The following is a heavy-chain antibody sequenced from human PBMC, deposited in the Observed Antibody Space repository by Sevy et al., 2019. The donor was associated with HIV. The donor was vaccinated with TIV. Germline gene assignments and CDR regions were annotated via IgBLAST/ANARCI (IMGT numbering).Heavy chain of an antibody. CDR3: ARVGFNWNDVDY. CDR2: IYYSGST. J-gene: IGHJ4*02. Sequence: SETLSLTCSVSGGSMNLYYWSWIRQPPGKGLEWIGFIYYSGSTNYNPSLKSRVTISVDTSENQFSLKLSSVTAADTGVYYCARVGFNWNDVDYWGQGTLVTVSS. V-gene: IGHV4-59*01. CDR1: GGSMNLYY. D-gene: IGHD1-20*01.